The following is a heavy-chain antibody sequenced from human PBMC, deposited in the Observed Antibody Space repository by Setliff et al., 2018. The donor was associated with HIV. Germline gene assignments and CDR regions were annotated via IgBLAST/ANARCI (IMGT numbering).Heavy chain of an antibody. CDR1: GGAIDDINW. V-gene: IGHV4-4*02. CDR2: INRSGST. D-gene: IGHD5-18*01. J-gene: IGHJ4*02. Sequence: SETLSLTCAVSGGAIDDINWWNWVRQSPGKGLEWIGEINRSGSTNYNPSLKSRVTISVDTSKNQFSLRLSSVTAADTAVYHCARGAYRDGYDYWGQRTLVTVSS. CDR3: ARGAYRDGYDY.